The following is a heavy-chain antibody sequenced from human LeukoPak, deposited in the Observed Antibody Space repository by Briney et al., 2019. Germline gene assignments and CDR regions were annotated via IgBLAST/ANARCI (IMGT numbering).Heavy chain of an antibody. CDR1: RGSTHTYNHF. J-gene: IGHJ4*02. CDR3: ARGLSSAWFYY. Sequence: PSETLSLTCSVSRGSTHTYNHFWGWLRQSPGKGLEWIGTISSGGNTDYNPSLKSRVTMSLDTSKTQFSLKVISVTAADTATYYCARGLSSAWFYYWGQGALVTVSS. CDR2: ISSGGNT. V-gene: IGHV4-39*07. D-gene: IGHD6-25*01.